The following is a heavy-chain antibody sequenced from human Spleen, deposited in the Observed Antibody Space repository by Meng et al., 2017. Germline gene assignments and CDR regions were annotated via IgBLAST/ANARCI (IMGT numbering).Heavy chain of an antibody. CDR1: GGSISSIVW. CDR3: ASWIYSCGWQ. CDR2: IYHGGDT. V-gene: IGHV4-4*02. Sequence: VHLQESGLGLVKPSGTLSLTCGFSGGSISSIVWWSWVRQPPGKGLEWIGEIYHGGDTNYNPSLKSRVTIAIDRSKNQFSLKLSSVTAADTAVYYCASWIYSCGWQWGQGTLVTVSS. D-gene: IGHD6-19*01. J-gene: IGHJ4*02.